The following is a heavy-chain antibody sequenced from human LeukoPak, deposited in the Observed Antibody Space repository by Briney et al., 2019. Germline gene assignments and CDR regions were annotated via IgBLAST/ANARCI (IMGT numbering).Heavy chain of an antibody. J-gene: IGHJ3*02. V-gene: IGHV3-64D*09. Sequence: GGSQRLSCSASGFTFSSYAMHWVRQARGKGLEYVSAISSTGGSTYYADSVKGRFTISRDNSKNTLYLQMSSLRAEDTSVYYCVKAPRTTVVGFDIWGQGTMVTVSS. CDR1: GFTFSSYA. CDR3: VKAPRTTVVGFDI. D-gene: IGHD4-11*01. CDR2: ISSTGGST.